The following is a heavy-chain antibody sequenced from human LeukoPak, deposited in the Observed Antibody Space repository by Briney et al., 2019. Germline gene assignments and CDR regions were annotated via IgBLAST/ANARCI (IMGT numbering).Heavy chain of an antibody. Sequence: SVKVSCKASGGTFSSYAISWVRQAPRQGLEWMGGIIPIFGTANYAQKFQGRVTITADESTSTAYMELSSLRSEDTAVYYCARDLTAYGSGSYYKGAGEFDYWGQGTLVTVSS. D-gene: IGHD3-10*01. CDR3: ARDLTAYGSGSYYKGAGEFDY. J-gene: IGHJ4*02. CDR1: GGTFSSYA. CDR2: IIPIFGTA. V-gene: IGHV1-69*13.